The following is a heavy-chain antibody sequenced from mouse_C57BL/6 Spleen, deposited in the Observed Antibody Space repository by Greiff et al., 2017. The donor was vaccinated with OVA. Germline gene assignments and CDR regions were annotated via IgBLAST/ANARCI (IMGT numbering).Heavy chain of an antibody. D-gene: IGHD2-4*01. CDR1: GYTFTDYY. CDR3: ARDGDYDDFDY. Sequence: VQLQQSGPELVKPGASVKISCKASGYTFTDYYMNWVKQRPGKSLEWIGDINPNNGGTSYNQKFTGKATLTVDKSSSTAYMELRSLTSEDSAVYYCARDGDYDDFDYWGKGTTLSVSS. J-gene: IGHJ2*01. CDR2: INPNNGGT. V-gene: IGHV1-26*01.